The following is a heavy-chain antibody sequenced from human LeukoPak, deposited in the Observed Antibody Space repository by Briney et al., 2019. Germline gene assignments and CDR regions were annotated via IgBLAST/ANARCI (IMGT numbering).Heavy chain of an antibody. D-gene: IGHD5-18*01. CDR1: GGSISSGGYY. CDR2: IYYSGST. CDR3: ARKPALVSTFDY. J-gene: IGHJ4*02. V-gene: IGHV4-31*03. Sequence: PSETLSLTCTVSGGSISSGGYYWSWIRQHPGKGLEWIGYIYYSGSTYYNPSLKSRVTISVDTSKNQFSLKLSSVTAADTAVYYCARKPALVSTFDYWGQGTLVTVSS.